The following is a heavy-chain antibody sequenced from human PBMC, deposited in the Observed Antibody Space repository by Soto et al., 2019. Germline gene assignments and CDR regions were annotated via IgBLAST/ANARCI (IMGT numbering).Heavy chain of an antibody. CDR3: ARDLTLTSYVDIVATGAFDI. CDR1: GGTFSSYT. J-gene: IGHJ3*02. V-gene: IGHV1-69*04. D-gene: IGHD5-12*01. Sequence: GASVKVSCKASGGTFSSYTIGWVRQAPGQGLEWMGRIIPILGIANYAQKFQGRVTITADKSTSTAYMELSSLRSEDTAVYYCARDLTLTSYVDIVATGAFDIWGQGTMVTVSS. CDR2: IIPILGIA.